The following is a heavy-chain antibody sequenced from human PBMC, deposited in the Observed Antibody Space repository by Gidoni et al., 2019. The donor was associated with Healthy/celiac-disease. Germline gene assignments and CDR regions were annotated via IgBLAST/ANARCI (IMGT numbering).Heavy chain of an antibody. V-gene: IGHV3-7*01. CDR1: GFTFSSYW. CDR2: IKKDGSEK. CDR3: ARVTTVITY. J-gene: IGHJ4*02. Sequence: EVQLVESGGGLVQPGGALRLSCAASGFTFSSYWMSWVRQAPGKGLEWVANIKKDGSEKNYVESVKGRFTISRDNAKNSLYLQMNSLRAEDTAVYYCARVTTVITYWGQGTLVTVSS. D-gene: IGHD4-17*01.